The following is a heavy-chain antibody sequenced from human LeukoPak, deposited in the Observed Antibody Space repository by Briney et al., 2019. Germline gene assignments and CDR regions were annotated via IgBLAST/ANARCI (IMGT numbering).Heavy chain of an antibody. D-gene: IGHD5-18*01. CDR3: ARLPHSYRTDY. Sequence: SETLSLTCTVSGGSVSSSGYFWGWIRQPPGKGLEWIGNIYYSGSTYYNPSLKSRLTISVDTSKNQFSLKLSSVTAADTAIYYCARLPHSYRTDYWGQGTLVIVSS. CDR1: GGSVSSSGYF. CDR2: IYYSGST. J-gene: IGHJ4*02. V-gene: IGHV4-39*01.